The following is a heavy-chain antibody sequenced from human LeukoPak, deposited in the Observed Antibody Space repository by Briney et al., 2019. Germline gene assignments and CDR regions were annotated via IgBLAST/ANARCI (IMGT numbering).Heavy chain of an antibody. V-gene: IGHV2-5*01. CDR2: IYWNDDK. J-gene: IGHJ4*02. D-gene: IGHD3-3*01. CDR3: ARSPPGDYDFWSGYYTLGAYFDY. Sequence: SGPTLVNPTQTLTLTCTFSRFSLSTSGVGVGWIRQPPGKALEWLALIYWNDDKRYSPSLSSRLTITKDTSKNQVVLTVTNMDPADTATYYCARSPPGDYDFWSGYYTLGAYFDYWGQGTLATVSS. CDR1: RFSLSTSGVG.